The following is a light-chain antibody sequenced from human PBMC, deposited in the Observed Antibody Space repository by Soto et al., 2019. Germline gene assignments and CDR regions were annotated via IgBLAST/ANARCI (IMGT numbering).Light chain of an antibody. Sequence: QSVLTQPASVSGSPGQSFNISCTGTSSDVGGYNYVSWYKHHPGKAPKLIIYDVSNRPSGVSNPFSGSKSGNTASLTISWLQPDDEADYYCSSYTTSNTRQIVFGTGTKVTVL. V-gene: IGLV2-14*03. CDR3: SSYTTSNTRQIV. CDR2: DVS. CDR1: SSDVGGYNY. J-gene: IGLJ1*01.